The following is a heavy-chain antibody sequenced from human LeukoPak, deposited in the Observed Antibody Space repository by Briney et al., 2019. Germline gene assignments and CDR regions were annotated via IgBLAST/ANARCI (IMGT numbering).Heavy chain of an antibody. CDR2: TSYDESEK. CDR3: AKVPYSSGWYYFDY. Sequence: GGSLRLSCAASGFTFSGYGMHWVRQGPGKGLEWVAATSYDESEKYYGDSVKGRFTFSRDNSKNTLYLQMNRLRAEDTAVYYCAKVPYSSGWYYFDYWGQGTLVTVSS. J-gene: IGHJ4*02. D-gene: IGHD6-19*01. V-gene: IGHV3-30*18. CDR1: GFTFSGYG.